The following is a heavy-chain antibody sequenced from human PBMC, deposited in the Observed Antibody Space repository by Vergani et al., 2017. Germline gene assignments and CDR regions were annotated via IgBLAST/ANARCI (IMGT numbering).Heavy chain of an antibody. D-gene: IGHD6-25*01. V-gene: IGHV4-31*03. CDR2: IYYSGST. CDR3: ARDRADLHYYDYMDV. J-gene: IGHJ6*03. CDR1: GGSISSGGYY. Sequence: QVQLQESGPGLVKPSQTLSLTCTVSGGSISSGGYYWSWIRQHPGKGLEWIGYIYYSGSTYYNPSLRSRVTISVDTSKNQFSLKLSSVTAADTAVYYCARDRADLHYYDYMDVWGKGTTVTVSS.